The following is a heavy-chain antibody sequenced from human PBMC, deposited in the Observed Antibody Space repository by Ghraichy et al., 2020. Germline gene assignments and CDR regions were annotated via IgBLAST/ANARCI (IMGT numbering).Heavy chain of an antibody. D-gene: IGHD3-3*01. Sequence: GTLNISCAASGFTFSSYWMHWVRQAPGKGLVWVSRINSDGSSTSYADSVKGQFTISRDNAKNTLYLQMNSLRAEDTAVYYCAREEIFGVKLDYWGQGTLVTVSS. CDR2: INSDGSST. CDR3: AREEIFGVKLDY. CDR1: GFTFSSYW. J-gene: IGHJ4*02. V-gene: IGHV3-74*01.